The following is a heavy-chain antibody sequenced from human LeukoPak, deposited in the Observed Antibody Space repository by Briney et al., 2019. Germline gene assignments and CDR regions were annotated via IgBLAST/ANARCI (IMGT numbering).Heavy chain of an antibody. CDR2: INHSGST. D-gene: IGHD6-13*01. J-gene: IGHJ6*03. CDR1: GGSFSGYY. CDR3: ARSTMESSWYSNYYYYMDV. V-gene: IGHV4-34*01. Sequence: SETPSLTCAVYGGSFSGYYWSWIRQPPGKGLEWIGEINHSGSTNYNPSLKSRVTISVDTSKNQFSLKLSSVTAADTAVYYCARSTMESSWYSNYYYYMDVWGKGTTVTISS.